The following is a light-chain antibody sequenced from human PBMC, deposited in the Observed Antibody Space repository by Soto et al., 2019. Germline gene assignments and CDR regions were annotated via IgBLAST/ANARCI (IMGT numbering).Light chain of an antibody. CDR1: QSVSRN. CDR3: QQYNDWPPWT. V-gene: IGKV3-15*01. CDR2: GAS. J-gene: IGKJ1*01. Sequence: EIVMTQSPATLSVSPGERATLSCRASQSVSRNLAWYQQKPGQAPRLLIYGASTRATGLPARFSGSGSGTEFTLTISSLQSEDFAVYYCQQYNDWPPWTFGQGTKVDI.